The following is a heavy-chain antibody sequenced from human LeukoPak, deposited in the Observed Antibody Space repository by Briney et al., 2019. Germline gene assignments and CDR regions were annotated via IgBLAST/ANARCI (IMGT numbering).Heavy chain of an antibody. Sequence: SETLSLTCAVSGGSFSGYYWSWIRQPPGKGLEWIGEINHSGSTNYNPSLKGRVTISVDTSKNQFSLKLSSVTAADMAVYYCARTVPASALDYWGQGTLVTVSS. J-gene: IGHJ4*02. CDR3: ARTVPASALDY. CDR2: INHSGST. CDR1: GGSFSGYY. V-gene: IGHV4-34*01.